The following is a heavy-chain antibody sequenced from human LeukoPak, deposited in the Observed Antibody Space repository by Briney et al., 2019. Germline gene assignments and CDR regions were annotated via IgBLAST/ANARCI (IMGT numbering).Heavy chain of an antibody. CDR1: GFTFSSYA. CDR3: SYYDSSGYSNDY. CDR2: ISYDGSNK. D-gene: IGHD3-22*01. V-gene: IGHV3-30*04. J-gene: IGHJ4*02. Sequence: PGGSLRLSCAASGFTFSSYAMHWVRQAPGKGLEWVAVISYDGSNKYYADSVKGRFTISRDNSKNTLYLQMNSLRAEDTAVYYCSYYDSSGYSNDYWSQGTLVTVSS.